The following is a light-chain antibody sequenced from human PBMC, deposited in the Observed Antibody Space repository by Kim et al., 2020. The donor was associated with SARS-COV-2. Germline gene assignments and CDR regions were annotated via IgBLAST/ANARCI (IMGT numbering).Light chain of an antibody. CDR2: WAS. CDR1: QSVLYSSNNKNF. J-gene: IGKJ2*01. Sequence: RATINCKSSQSVLYSSNNKNFLAWYQQKPGQPPKVLIYWASTREAGVPDRFSGSGSATDFTLTISSLQAEDVAVYFCQQYFSSPYTFGQGTKLEIK. CDR3: QQYFSSPYT. V-gene: IGKV4-1*01.